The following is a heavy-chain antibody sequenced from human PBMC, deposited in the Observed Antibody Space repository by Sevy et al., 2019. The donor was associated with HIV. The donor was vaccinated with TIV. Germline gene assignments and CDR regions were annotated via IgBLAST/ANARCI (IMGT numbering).Heavy chain of an antibody. Sequence: GESLKISCAASGFTFSSYEMNWVRQAPGKGLEWVSNIANSGSTRYYSESVKGRFTISRDNAKNSLYLQMNSLRAEDTAVYYCTRDLPPSATTGAHFDYWGRGTLVTVSS. J-gene: IGHJ4*02. V-gene: IGHV3-48*03. CDR2: IANSGSTR. CDR1: GFTFSSYE. CDR3: TRDLPPSATTGAHFDY. D-gene: IGHD4-17*01.